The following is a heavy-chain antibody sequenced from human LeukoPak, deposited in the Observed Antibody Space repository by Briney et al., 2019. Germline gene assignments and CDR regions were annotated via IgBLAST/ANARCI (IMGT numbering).Heavy chain of an antibody. Sequence: PSETLSLTCTVSGGSISGYYWSWIRQFPGKGLEWIGYIYYSGSTNYNPSLKSRVTISVDTSKNQFSLKLSSVSAADTAVYYCAIGWGFIAVTQGAFDIWGQGTMVSVSS. V-gene: IGHV4-59*01. J-gene: IGHJ3*02. D-gene: IGHD6-19*01. CDR2: IYYSGST. CDR3: AIGWGFIAVTQGAFDI. CDR1: GGSISGYY.